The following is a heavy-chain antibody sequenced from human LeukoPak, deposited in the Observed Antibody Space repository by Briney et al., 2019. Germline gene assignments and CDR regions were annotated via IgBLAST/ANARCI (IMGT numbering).Heavy chain of an antibody. Sequence: GSLRLSCAASGFTVSSNYMSWVRQAPGKGLEWVSVIYSGGSTYYADSVKGQFTISRHNSKNTLYLQMNSLRAEDTAVYYCARCPYGYFDYWGQGTLVTVSS. CDR3: ARCPYGYFDY. D-gene: IGHD3-10*01. V-gene: IGHV3-53*04. J-gene: IGHJ4*02. CDR2: IYSGGST. CDR1: GFTVSSNY.